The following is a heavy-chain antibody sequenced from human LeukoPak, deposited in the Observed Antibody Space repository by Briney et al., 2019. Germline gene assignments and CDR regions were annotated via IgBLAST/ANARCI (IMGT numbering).Heavy chain of an antibody. V-gene: IGHV3-7*01. Sequence: GGSLRLSCAASGFTFSSYWMSWVRQAPGKGLEWVANIKQDGSEKYYVDSVKGRFTISRDNAKNSLYLQMNSPRAEDTAVYYCARDLLGYCSSTSCYFDYWGQGTLVSVSS. CDR2: IKQDGSEK. D-gene: IGHD2-2*01. CDR3: ARDLLGYCSSTSCYFDY. CDR1: GFTFSSYW. J-gene: IGHJ4*02.